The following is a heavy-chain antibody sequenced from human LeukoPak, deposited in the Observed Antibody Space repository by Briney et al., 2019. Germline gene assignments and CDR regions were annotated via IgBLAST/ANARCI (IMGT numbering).Heavy chain of an antibody. J-gene: IGHJ3*02. D-gene: IGHD3-22*01. CDR1: GFTFTSSA. CDR3: AADLYYYDSSGQAAFDI. V-gene: IGHV1-58*02. CDR2: IVVGSGNT. Sequence: GTSVKVSCKASGFTFTSSAMQWVRQARGQRLEWIGWIVVGSGNTNYAQKFQERVTITRDMSTSTAYTELSSLRSEDTAVYYCAADLYYYDSSGQAAFDIWGQGTVVTVSS.